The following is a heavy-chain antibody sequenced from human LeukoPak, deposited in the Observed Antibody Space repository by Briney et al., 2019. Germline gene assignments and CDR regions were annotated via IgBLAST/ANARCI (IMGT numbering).Heavy chain of an antibody. D-gene: IGHD3-22*01. V-gene: IGHV3-48*03. J-gene: IGHJ4*02. CDR2: ISSSGSTI. Sequence: PGGSLRLSCAASGFTFSSYEMNWVRQAPGKGLEWVSYISSSGSTIYYADSVKGRFTISRDNAKNSLYLQMNSLRAEDTAVYYCARELHDSSATYYDYWGQGTLVTVSS. CDR3: ARELHDSSATYYDY. CDR1: GFTFSSYE.